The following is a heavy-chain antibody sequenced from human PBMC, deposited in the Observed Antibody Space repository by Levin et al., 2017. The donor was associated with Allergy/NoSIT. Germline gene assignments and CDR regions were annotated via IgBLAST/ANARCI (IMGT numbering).Heavy chain of an antibody. CDR1: GFTFSSYA. CDR3: AKEEVSRFLEWYYFDY. D-gene: IGHD3-3*01. J-gene: IGHJ4*02. Sequence: PGESLKISCAASGFTFSSYAMSWVRQAPGKGLEWVSAISGSGGSTYYADSVKGRFTISRDNSKNTLYLQMNSLRAEDTAVYYCAKEEVSRFLEWYYFDYWGQGTLVTVSS. CDR2: ISGSGGST. V-gene: IGHV3-23*01.